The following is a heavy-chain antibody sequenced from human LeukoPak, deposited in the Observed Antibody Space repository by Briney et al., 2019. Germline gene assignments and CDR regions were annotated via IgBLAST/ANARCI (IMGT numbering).Heavy chain of an antibody. D-gene: IGHD4-17*01. CDR2: IKKDGSEK. Sequence: GGSLRLSCAASGFTFSNAWMNWVRQAPGKGLEWVGNIKKDGSEKYYVESLKGRFTISRDNVKNSLYLQMNSLRAEDTAVYYCARDLQDGVPTGYWGQGTLVIVS. V-gene: IGHV3-7*01. CDR3: ARDLQDGVPTGY. J-gene: IGHJ4*02. CDR1: GFTFSNAW.